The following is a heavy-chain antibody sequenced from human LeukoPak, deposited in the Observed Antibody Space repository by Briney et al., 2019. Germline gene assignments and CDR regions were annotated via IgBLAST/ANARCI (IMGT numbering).Heavy chain of an antibody. Sequence: PGGSLRLSCAASGFTFSSYWMSWVRQAPGKGLEWVANIKQDGSEKYYVDSVKGRFTISRDNAKNSLHLQMNSLRAEDTAVYYCATENAYYDFWSGYYRNLNWFDPWGQGTLVTVSS. V-gene: IGHV3-7*01. CDR1: GFTFSSYW. J-gene: IGHJ5*02. CDR3: ATENAYYDFWSGYYRNLNWFDP. CDR2: IKQDGSEK. D-gene: IGHD3-3*01.